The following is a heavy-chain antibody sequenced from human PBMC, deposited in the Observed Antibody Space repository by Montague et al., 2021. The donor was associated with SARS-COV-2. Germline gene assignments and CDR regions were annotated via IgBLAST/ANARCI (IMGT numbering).Heavy chain of an antibody. CDR3: ARVRGAALDVGEVGYYCLVV. V-gene: IGHV4-61*02. Sequence: TLSLTCTVSGASVSTGHYYWSWIRQPAGKGLEWIGRVYPSGNTNYNPSLKSRVSISVDTSKNQISLKLSSVTAADTAVYYCARVRGAALDVGEVGYYCLVVWGQGTPVTVSS. CDR2: VYPSGNT. D-gene: IGHD3-10*01. CDR1: GASVSTGHYY. J-gene: IGHJ6*02.